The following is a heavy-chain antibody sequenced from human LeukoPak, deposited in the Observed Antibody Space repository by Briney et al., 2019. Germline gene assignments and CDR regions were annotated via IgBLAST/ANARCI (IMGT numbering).Heavy chain of an antibody. J-gene: IGHJ3*02. V-gene: IGHV3-48*03. D-gene: IGHD3-10*01. CDR2: ISSSGSTI. CDR1: GFTFSSYE. Sequence: GGSLRLSCAASGFTFSSYEMNWVRQAPGKGLEWVSYISSSGSTIYYADSVQGRFTISRDNAKNSLYLQMDSLRAEDTAVYYCARESGFRGDAFDIWGQGTMVTVSS. CDR3: ARESGFRGDAFDI.